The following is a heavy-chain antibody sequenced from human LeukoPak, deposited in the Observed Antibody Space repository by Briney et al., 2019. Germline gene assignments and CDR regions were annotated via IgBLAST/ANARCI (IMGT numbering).Heavy chain of an antibody. D-gene: IGHD5-18*01. V-gene: IGHV1-2*02. Sequence: ASVKVSCKASGYTFTGYYMHWVRQAPGQGLEWMGWINPNSGDTNYAQKFQGRVTMTRDTSISTAYMELSRLRSDDTAVYYCARDLGYSPRGYWGQGTLVTVSS. CDR2: INPNSGDT. CDR3: ARDLGYSPRGY. J-gene: IGHJ4*02. CDR1: GYTFTGYY.